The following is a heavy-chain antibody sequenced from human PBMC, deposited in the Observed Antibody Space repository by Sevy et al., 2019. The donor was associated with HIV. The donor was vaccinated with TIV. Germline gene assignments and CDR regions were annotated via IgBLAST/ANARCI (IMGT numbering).Heavy chain of an antibody. J-gene: IGHJ4*02. D-gene: IGHD2-8*01. CDR1: GFTFSKYS. Sequence: GGSLRLSCAASGFTFSKYSMSWVRQPPGKGLEWVSTFSFGCGEINYAKSVTGRFTTSRDNSKSSVYLQMNNLGPEDTAVYYCAREGCTKPHDYWGQGTLVTVSS. CDR3: AREGCTKPHDY. V-gene: IGHV3-23*01. CDR2: FSFGCGEI.